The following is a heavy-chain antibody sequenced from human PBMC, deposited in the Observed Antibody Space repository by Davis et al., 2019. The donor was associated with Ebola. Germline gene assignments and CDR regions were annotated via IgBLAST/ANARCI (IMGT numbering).Heavy chain of an antibody. CDR1: GFTFTSSA. J-gene: IGHJ5*02. D-gene: IGHD2-15*01. CDR3: AKVAHWSNWFDP. Sequence: SVKVSCKASGFTFTSSAVQWVRQARGQRLEWIGWIVVGSGNTNYAQKFQERVTITRDMSTSTAYMELSSLRSEDTAVYYCAKVAHWSNWFDPWGQGTLVTVSS. V-gene: IGHV1-58*01. CDR2: IVVGSGNT.